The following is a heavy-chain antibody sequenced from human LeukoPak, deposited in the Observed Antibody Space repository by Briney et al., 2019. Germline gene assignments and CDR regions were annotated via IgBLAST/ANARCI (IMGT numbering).Heavy chain of an antibody. Sequence: PSETLSLTCAVYGGSFSGYYWSWIRQPPGKGLEWIGEINHSGSTNYNPSLKSRVTISVDTSKNQFSLKLSSVTAADTAVYYCARRSTSHSQYFDYWGQGTLVTVSS. D-gene: IGHD2-2*01. CDR1: GGSFSGYY. J-gene: IGHJ4*02. CDR3: ARRSTSHSQYFDY. CDR2: INHSGST. V-gene: IGHV4-34*01.